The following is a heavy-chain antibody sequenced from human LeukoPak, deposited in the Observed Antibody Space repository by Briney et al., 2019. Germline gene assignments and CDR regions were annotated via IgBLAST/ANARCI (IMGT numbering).Heavy chain of an antibody. CDR2: IIPIFGTA. Sequence: SVKVSCKASGGTFSSYAISWVRQAPGQGLEWMGGIIPIFGTANYAQKFQGRVTITADESTSTAYMELSSLRSEDTAVYYCARHLGSIAARPGYFDYWGQGTLVTVSS. CDR1: GGTFSSYA. V-gene: IGHV1-69*13. D-gene: IGHD6-6*01. J-gene: IGHJ4*02. CDR3: ARHLGSIAARPGYFDY.